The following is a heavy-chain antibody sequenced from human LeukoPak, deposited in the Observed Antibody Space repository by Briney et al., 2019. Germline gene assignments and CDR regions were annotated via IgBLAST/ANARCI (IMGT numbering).Heavy chain of an antibody. Sequence: PGGSQRLSCAASGFIFSSYWMSWVRQAPGKGLEWVANIKQDGSEKYYVDSVKGRFTISRDNAKNSLYLQMNSLRAEDTAVYYCAKDPFYYDILTGPDYWGQGTLVTVSS. CDR3: AKDPFYYDILTGPDY. CDR1: GFIFSSYW. V-gene: IGHV3-7*01. D-gene: IGHD3-9*01. CDR2: IKQDGSEK. J-gene: IGHJ4*02.